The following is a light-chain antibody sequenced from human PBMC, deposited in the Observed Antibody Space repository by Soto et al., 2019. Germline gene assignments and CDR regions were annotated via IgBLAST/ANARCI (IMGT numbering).Light chain of an antibody. V-gene: IGKV3-20*01. CDR2: GTS. Sequence: ETVLTQSPGTLSLSPGERATLSCRASQSVSSSNLAWYQQKPGRAPRLLIYGTSSRATGIPDRFSGSGSGTDFTLTISRLEPEDFAVYYCQQYGSSPRITFGGGTKVEIK. CDR1: QSVSSSN. CDR3: QQYGSSPRIT. J-gene: IGKJ4*01.